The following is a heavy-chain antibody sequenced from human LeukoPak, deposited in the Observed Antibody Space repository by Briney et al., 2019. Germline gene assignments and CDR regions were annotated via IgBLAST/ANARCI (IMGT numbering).Heavy chain of an antibody. Sequence: GGSLRLSCAASGFTFSDYYMSWIRQAPGKGFDWVTVVTHDGSKMYYADSVEGRFIISRDNSKDMVYLQMNRLTSEDTAMYYCVRGGSEVVVAAALGAFDIWGQGTMVTVSS. CDR3: VRGGSEVVVAAALGAFDI. V-gene: IGHV3-30*13. J-gene: IGHJ3*02. CDR1: GFTFSDYY. CDR2: VTHDGSKM. D-gene: IGHD2-15*01.